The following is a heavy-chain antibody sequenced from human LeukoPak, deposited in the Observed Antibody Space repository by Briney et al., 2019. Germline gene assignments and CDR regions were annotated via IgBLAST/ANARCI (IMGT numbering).Heavy chain of an antibody. Sequence: GASVKVSCKASGYTFTSYYMHWVRQAPGQGLEWMGIINPSGGSTSYAQKLQGRVTMTTDTSTSTAYMELRSLRSDDTAVYYCARDYSSSWYARGLFDYWGQGTLVTVSS. V-gene: IGHV1-46*01. D-gene: IGHD6-13*01. J-gene: IGHJ4*02. CDR2: INPSGGST. CDR3: ARDYSSSWYARGLFDY. CDR1: GYTFTSYY.